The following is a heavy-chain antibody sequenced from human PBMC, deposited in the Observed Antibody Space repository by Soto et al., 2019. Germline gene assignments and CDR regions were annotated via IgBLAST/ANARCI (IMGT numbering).Heavy chain of an antibody. CDR1: GDSVSSNNY. CDR2: ISHSGSA. Sequence: SETLSLTCAVSGDSVSSNNYWTWVRQPPREGLEWIGDISHSGSAIYNPSLKSRVTISVDKSKNQFSLKLSSVTAADTAVYYCAVGIAAAGTISPFDYWGQGTLVTVSS. J-gene: IGHJ4*02. CDR3: AVGIAAAGTISPFDY. D-gene: IGHD6-13*01. V-gene: IGHV4-4*02.